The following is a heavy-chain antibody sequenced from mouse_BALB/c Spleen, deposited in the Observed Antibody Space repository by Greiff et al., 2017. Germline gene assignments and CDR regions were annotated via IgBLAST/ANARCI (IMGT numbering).Heavy chain of an antibody. Sequence: EVQLQESGPELVKPGASVKMSCKASGYTFTSYVMHWVKQKPGQGLEWIGYINPYNDGTKYNEKFKGKATLTSDKSSSTAYMELSSLTSEDSAVYYCARAGSMITHYYAMDYWGQGTSVTVSS. D-gene: IGHD2-4*01. J-gene: IGHJ4*01. CDR2: INPYNDGT. V-gene: IGHV1-14*01. CDR1: GYTFTSYV. CDR3: ARAGSMITHYYAMDY.